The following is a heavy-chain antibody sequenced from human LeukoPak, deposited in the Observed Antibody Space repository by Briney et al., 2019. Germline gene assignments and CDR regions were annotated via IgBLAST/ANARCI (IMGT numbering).Heavy chain of an antibody. V-gene: IGHV3-74*01. CDR2: INSDGSST. CDR3: SRAGGDTGWYSGEGS. J-gene: IGHJ5*02. CDR1: GFTFNNYW. Sequence: PGGSLRLSCAASGFTFNNYWMHWVRQAPGKGLVWVSRINSDGSSTNYADSVKGRFTISRDNAKNTLYLQINSLRAEDTAVYYCSRAGGDTGWYSGEGSWGQGTLVTVSS. D-gene: IGHD6-19*01.